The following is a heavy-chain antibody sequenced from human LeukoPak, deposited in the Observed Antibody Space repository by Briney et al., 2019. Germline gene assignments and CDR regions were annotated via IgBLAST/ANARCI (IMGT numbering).Heavy chain of an antibody. V-gene: IGHV3-33*01. J-gene: IGHJ3*02. CDR2: IWYDGSNK. CDR1: GFTFSSYG. Sequence: TGRSLRLSCAASGFTFSSYGMHWVRQAPGKGLEWVAVIWYDGSNKYYADSVKGRFTISRDNSKNTLYLQMNSLRAEDTAVYYCARRAYNWGAFDIWGQGTMVTVSS. CDR3: ARRAYNWGAFDI. D-gene: IGHD5-24*01.